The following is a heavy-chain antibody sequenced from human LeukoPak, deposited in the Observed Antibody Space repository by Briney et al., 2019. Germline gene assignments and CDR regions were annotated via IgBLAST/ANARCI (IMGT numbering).Heavy chain of an antibody. CDR3: ARSRSGYYEDY. CDR2: INHSGST. D-gene: IGHD3-22*01. CDR1: GGSFSGYY. V-gene: IGHV4-34*01. J-gene: IGHJ4*02. Sequence: PSETLYLTCAVYGGSFSGYYWSWIRQPPGKGLEWIGEINHSGSTNYSPSLTSRVAISVDTSKNQFSLRLTSVTAADTAVYYCARSRSGYYEDYWGQGTLVTVSS.